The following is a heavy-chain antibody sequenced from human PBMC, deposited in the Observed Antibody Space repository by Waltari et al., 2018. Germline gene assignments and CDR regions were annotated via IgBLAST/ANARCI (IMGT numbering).Heavy chain of an antibody. J-gene: IGHJ4*02. CDR1: GFSISGYW. Sequence: EVQLVESGGGFIQPGGSLRLSCAASGFSISGYWMHWFRLPPGKGLVWVSRIHRDGRSTSYVDSVRGRFTVSRDNAKNTVDLQMNSLRADDTGVYFCARDGLGSSHDYWGQGTLVTVSS. CDR3: ARDGLGSSHDY. V-gene: IGHV3-74*01. CDR2: IHRDGRST. D-gene: IGHD6-6*01.